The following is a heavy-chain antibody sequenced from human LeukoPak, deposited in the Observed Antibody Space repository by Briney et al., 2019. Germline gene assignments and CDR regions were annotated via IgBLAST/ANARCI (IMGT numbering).Heavy chain of an antibody. V-gene: IGHV4-34*01. D-gene: IGHD3-10*01. Sequence: PSETLSLTCAVYGGSFSGYYWSWIRQPPGKGLEWIGEINHSGSTNYNPSLKSRVTISVDTSKNQSSLKLSSVTAADTAVYYCARETKYYGSGSYCDYWGQGTLVTVSS. CDR1: GGSFSGYY. CDR3: ARETKYYGSGSYCDY. J-gene: IGHJ4*02. CDR2: INHSGST.